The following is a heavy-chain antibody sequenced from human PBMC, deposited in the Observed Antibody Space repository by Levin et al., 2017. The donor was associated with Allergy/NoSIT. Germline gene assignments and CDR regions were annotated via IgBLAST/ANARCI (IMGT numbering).Heavy chain of an antibody. D-gene: IGHD1-1*01. CDR3: ARDTVTSGTMGLFKY. CDR2: ISSSGSTI. CDR1: GFTFSDYY. Sequence: GGSLRLSCVASGFTFSDYYFSWIRQAPGKGLEWVSYISSSGSTIYYADSVKGRFTISRDNAKNSLYLQMNSLRAEDTAVYYCARDTVTSGTMGLFKYWGQGTLVTVSS. V-gene: IGHV3-11*01. J-gene: IGHJ4*02.